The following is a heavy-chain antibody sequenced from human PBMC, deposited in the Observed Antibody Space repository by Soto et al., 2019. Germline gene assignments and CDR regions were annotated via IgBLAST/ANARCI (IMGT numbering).Heavy chain of an antibody. Sequence: PGGSLRLSCAASGFTFDNYVMTWVRQAPGKGLEWVSAISRSGDTSYYADSAKGRFTISRDNSKSRLYLEMSSLRAEDTALYYCAQDDLVGGGISAFDYWGQGILVTVSS. J-gene: IGHJ4*02. CDR1: GFTFDNYV. D-gene: IGHD2-15*01. V-gene: IGHV3-23*01. CDR2: ISRSGDTS. CDR3: AQDDLVGGGISAFDY.